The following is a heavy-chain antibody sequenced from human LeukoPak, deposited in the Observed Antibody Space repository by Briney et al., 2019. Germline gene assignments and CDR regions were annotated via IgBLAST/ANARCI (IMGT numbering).Heavy chain of an antibody. CDR3: ARAHHYFGSGHDY. J-gene: IGHJ4*02. D-gene: IGHD3-10*01. CDR1: GYTFTGYY. CDR2: INPDSGVT. Sequence: GASLKVSCKTSGYTFTGYYMHWLRQAPGQGLEWMGRINPDSGVTNYAQKFQGRVTLTRDTSISTAYMELSSLRSDDTAVYYCARAHHYFGSGHDYWGQGTLVTVSS. V-gene: IGHV1-2*02.